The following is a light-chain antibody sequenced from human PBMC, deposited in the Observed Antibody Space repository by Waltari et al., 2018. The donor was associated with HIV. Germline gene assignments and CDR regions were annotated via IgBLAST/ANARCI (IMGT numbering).Light chain of an antibody. J-gene: IGKJ1*01. V-gene: IGKV4-1*01. CDR2: WAS. CDR3: QQYYKTPWT. Sequence: DIVMTQSPESLAVSLGERTTIHCKASQSLLHGSNGKNYLAWYQQRAGQSPKLLIYWASTRESGVPERFNGSVSGTDFTLTISSLQAEDVAVYYCQQYYKTPWTFGRGTKVQI. CDR1: QSLLHGSNGKNY.